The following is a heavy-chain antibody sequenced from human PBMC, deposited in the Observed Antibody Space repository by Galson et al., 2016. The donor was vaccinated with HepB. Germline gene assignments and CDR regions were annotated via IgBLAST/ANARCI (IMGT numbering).Heavy chain of an antibody. CDR1: GFSLSTNGMG. V-gene: IGHV2-5*02. Sequence: PALVKPTQTLTLTCTFSGFSLSTNGMGVAWIRQPPGKALEWLAVIYWDDDKRYSPSLNSRLTITKDTSKNQVVLTMTNMNPVDTATYYCARRVEGYSYFDYWGQGKLVTVS. D-gene: IGHD5-18*01. J-gene: IGHJ4*02. CDR3: ARRVEGYSYFDY. CDR2: IYWDDDK.